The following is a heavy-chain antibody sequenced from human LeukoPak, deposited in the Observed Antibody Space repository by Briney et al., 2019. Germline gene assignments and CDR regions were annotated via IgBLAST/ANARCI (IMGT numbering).Heavy chain of an antibody. J-gene: IGHJ5*02. CDR1: GGSISSSNYY. CDR2: IYYSGST. D-gene: IGHD3-10*01. CDR3: ARGGYYGSGNDFRFDP. V-gene: IGHV4-39*07. Sequence: SETLSPTCTVSGGSISSSNYYWGWIRQPPGKGLEWIGSIYYSGSTYYNPSLKSRVTISVDTSKNQFSLKLSSVTAADTAVYYCARGGYYGSGNDFRFDPWGQGTLVTVSS.